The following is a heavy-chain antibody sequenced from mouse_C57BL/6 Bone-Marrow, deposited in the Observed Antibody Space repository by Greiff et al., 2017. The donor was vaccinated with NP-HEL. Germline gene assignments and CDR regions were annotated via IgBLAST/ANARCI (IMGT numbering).Heavy chain of an antibody. CDR1: GYTFTSYW. CDR2: IHPSDSDT. V-gene: IGHV1-74*01. D-gene: IGHD2-14*01. J-gene: IGHJ3*01. CDR3: EIPSYDNKPWFAY. Sequence: QVQLQQPGAELVKPGASVKVSCKASGYTFTSYWMHWVKQRPGQGLEWIGRIHPSDSDTNYNQKFKGKATLTVDKSSNTAYLQLSSLTSVDSAVYYCEIPSYDNKPWFAYRGQGTLVTVSA.